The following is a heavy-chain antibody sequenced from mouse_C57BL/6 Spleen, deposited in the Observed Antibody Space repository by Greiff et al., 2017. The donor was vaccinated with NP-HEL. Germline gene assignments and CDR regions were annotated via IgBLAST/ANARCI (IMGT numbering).Heavy chain of an antibody. CDR1: GYTFTSYW. J-gene: IGHJ4*01. V-gene: IGHV1-74*01. D-gene: IGHD2-5*01. CDR2: IHPSDSDT. CDR3: ALGPYYSNTYYAMDY. Sequence: VQLQQPGAELVKPGASVKVSCKASGYTFTSYWMHWVKQRPGQGLEWIGRIHPSDSDTNYNQKFKGKATLTVDKSSSTAYMQLSSLTSEDSAVYYCALGPYYSNTYYAMDYWGQGTSVTVSS.